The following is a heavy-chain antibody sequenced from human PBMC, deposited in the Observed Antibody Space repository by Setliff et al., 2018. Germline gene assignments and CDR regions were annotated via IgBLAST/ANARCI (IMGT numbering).Heavy chain of an antibody. Sequence: TSETLSLTCTVSGASIRGGSGGSFYWAWIRQPPGKGLEWIGSVLYSGTTFYNPSLKSPVTISVDTSNNQFSLNPKSVTAADTAVYFCARTGTYRYFDFWGQGTQVTVSS. J-gene: IGHJ4*02. V-gene: IGHV4-39*01. D-gene: IGHD1-1*01. CDR1: GASIRGGSGGSFY. CDR3: ARTGTYRYFDF. CDR2: VLYSGTT.